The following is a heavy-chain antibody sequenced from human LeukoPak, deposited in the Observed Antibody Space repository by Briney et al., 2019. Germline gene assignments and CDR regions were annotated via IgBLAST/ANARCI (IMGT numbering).Heavy chain of an antibody. CDR2: INPSGGST. Sequence: GASVKVSCKASGYTFTSYYMHWVRQAPGQGLEWMGIINPSGGSTSYAQKFQGRVTMTRDMSTSTVYMELSSLRSEDTAVYYCAIIAVAGKFDYWGQGTLVTVSS. D-gene: IGHD6-19*01. CDR1: GYTFTSYY. CDR3: AIIAVAGKFDY. V-gene: IGHV1-46*01. J-gene: IGHJ4*02.